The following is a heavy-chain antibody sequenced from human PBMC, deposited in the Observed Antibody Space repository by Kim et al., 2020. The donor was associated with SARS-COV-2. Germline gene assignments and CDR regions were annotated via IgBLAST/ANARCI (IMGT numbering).Heavy chain of an antibody. D-gene: IGHD2-21*02. CDR3: ARDSTYCGGDCYSRDYF. V-gene: IGHV3-48*04. J-gene: IGHJ4*01. Sequence: GGSLRLSCGASGFTFTTYSMNWVRQVPGKGLEWISYITTTGNIVSYADSVKGRFIISRDNAKSSLFLQMNRLKVEDTAVYYCARDSTYCGGDCYSRDYF. CDR1: GFTFTTYS. CDR2: ITTTGNIV.